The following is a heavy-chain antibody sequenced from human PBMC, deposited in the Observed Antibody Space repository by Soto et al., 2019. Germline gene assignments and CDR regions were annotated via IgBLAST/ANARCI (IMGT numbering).Heavy chain of an antibody. D-gene: IGHD2-21*02. CDR2: INAGNGNT. V-gene: IGHV1-3*01. J-gene: IGHJ5*02. Sequence: ASVKVSFTASGSTFTSYAMHWVRQAPGQRLEWMGWINAGNGNTKYSQKFQGRVTITRDTSASTAYMELSSLRSEDTAVYYCARQDCGGDCYPIGFDPWGQGTLVTVSS. CDR1: GSTFTSYA. CDR3: ARQDCGGDCYPIGFDP.